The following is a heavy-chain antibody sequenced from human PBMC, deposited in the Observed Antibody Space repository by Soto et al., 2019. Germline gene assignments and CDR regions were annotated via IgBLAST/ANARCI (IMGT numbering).Heavy chain of an antibody. D-gene: IGHD7-27*01. V-gene: IGHV3-23*01. J-gene: IGHJ4*02. CDR3: AKAWGIDY. CDR1: GFTFSSYT. CDR2: ISGSGSST. Sequence: GXSLRLSCAASGFTFSSYTISWVRQAPGKGLEWVSTISGSGSSTYSADSVKGRFTISRDNSKNTLYLKMNSLRVEDTAIYYCAKAWGIDYWGQGTLVTVSS.